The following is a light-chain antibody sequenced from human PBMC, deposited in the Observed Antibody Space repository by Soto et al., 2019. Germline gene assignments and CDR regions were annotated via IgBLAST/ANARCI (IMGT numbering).Light chain of an antibody. CDR2: DVS. V-gene: IGLV2-14*01. CDR3: SSYTSSSTLSLYV. Sequence: QSALTQPASLSGSPGQSITISCTGTSSDVGGYNYVSWYQQHPGKAPKLMIYDVSNRPSGVSNRFSGSKSGNTASLTISGLQAEDEADYYCSSYTSSSTLSLYVFGTGTKVTVL. CDR1: SSDVGGYNY. J-gene: IGLJ1*01.